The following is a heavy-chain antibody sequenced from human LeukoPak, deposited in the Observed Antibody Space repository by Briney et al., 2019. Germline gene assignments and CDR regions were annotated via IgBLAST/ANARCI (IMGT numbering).Heavy chain of an antibody. J-gene: IGHJ6*02. CDR2: ISWNSGSI. Sequence: PGRSLRLSCAASGFTFDDYAMHWVRQAPGKGLEWVSGISWNSGSIGYADSVKGRFTISRDNAKNSLYLRMNSLRAEDTALYYCAKGADYYDAPYYYYGMDVWGQGTTVTVSS. D-gene: IGHD3-22*01. V-gene: IGHV3-9*01. CDR3: AKGADYYDAPYYYYGMDV. CDR1: GFTFDDYA.